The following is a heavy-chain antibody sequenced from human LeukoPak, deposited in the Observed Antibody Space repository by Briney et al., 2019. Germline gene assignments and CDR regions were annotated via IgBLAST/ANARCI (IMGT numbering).Heavy chain of an antibody. D-gene: IGHD3-10*01. J-gene: IGHJ4*02. V-gene: IGHV1-8*02. CDR3: ARRGITMVRGVIMVYFDY. Sequence: ASVKVSCKASGYTFTSYDINWVRQATGQGLEWMGWMNPNSGNTAYAQKFQGRVTMTTDTSTSTAYMELRSLRSDDTAVYYCARRGITMVRGVIMVYFDYWGQGTLVTVSS. CDR2: MNPNSGNT. CDR1: GYTFTSYD.